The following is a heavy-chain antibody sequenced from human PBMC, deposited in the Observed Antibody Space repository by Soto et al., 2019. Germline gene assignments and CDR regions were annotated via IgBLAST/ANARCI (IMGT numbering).Heavy chain of an antibody. CDR1: GFTFSSND. D-gene: IGHD2-2*01. CDR3: AKGTSKRDY. V-gene: IGHV3-23*01. CDR2: ISASGRSL. J-gene: IGHJ4*02. Sequence: EVQLLESGGGLIQPGGSLRLSCAASGFTFSSNDMSWVRQAPGKGLEWASSISASGRSLFYADAVKGRFTISRDNSKNTLYLQMSSLTAEDTAVYYCAKGTSKRDYWGQGTLVTVSS.